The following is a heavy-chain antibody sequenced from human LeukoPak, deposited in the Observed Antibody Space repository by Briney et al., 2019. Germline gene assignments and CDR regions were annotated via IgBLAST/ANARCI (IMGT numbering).Heavy chain of an antibody. D-gene: IGHD3-16*02. CDR3: ARDSLLDY. CDR2: IYHSGST. V-gene: IGHV4-39*07. J-gene: IGHJ4*02. CDR1: GGSISSSSYY. Sequence: SETLSLTCTVSGGSISSSSYYWGWIRQPPGKGLEWIGSIYHSGSTYYNPSLKSRVTISVDTSKNQFSLKLSSVTAADTAVYYCARDSLLDYWGQGTLVTVSS.